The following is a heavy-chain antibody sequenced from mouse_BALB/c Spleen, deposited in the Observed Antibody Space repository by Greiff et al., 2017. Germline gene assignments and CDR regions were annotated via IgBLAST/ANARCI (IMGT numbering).Heavy chain of an antibody. V-gene: IGHV5-6-5*01. CDR1: GFTFSSYA. D-gene: IGHD1-2*01. Sequence: EVKLMESGGGLVKPGGSLKLSCAASGFTFSSYAMSWVRQTPEKRLEWVASISSGGSTYYPDSVKGRFTISRDNARNILYLQMSSLRSEDTAMYYCARDYGGDAMDYWGQGTSVTVSA. CDR2: ISSGGST. J-gene: IGHJ4*01. CDR3: ARDYGGDAMDY.